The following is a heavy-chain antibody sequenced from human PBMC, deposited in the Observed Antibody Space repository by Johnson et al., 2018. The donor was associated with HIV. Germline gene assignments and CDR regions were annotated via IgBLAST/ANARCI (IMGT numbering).Heavy chain of an antibody. CDR3: ARGIDGSAQNSDAFDN. J-gene: IGHJ3*02. CDR2: IQYDGIDK. D-gene: IGHD5-24*01. V-gene: IGHV3-30*02. CDR1: GFIFRTNG. Sequence: QVHLVESGGGVVQPGGPLRLSCAASGFIFRTNGMHWVRQAPGKGLEWVSFIQYDGIDKSYADSVEVRFTISRDNSKNTLYLQMNNLRTEDTGLYYCARGIDGSAQNSDAFDNWGQGTIVTVSS.